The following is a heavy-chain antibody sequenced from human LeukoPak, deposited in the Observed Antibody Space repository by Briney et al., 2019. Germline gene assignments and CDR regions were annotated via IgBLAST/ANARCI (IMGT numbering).Heavy chain of an antibody. CDR2: ISSSSSYI. J-gene: IGHJ3*02. CDR1: GFTFSSYS. CDR3: AREKGIGAFDI. V-gene: IGHV3-21*01. Sequence: GGSLRLSCAASGFTFSSYSMNWVRQAPGKGLEWVSSISSSSSYIYYADSVKGRFTISRDNAKNSLYLQMNSLRAEDTAVYYCAREKGIGAFDIWGQGTMVTVSS. D-gene: IGHD3-10*01.